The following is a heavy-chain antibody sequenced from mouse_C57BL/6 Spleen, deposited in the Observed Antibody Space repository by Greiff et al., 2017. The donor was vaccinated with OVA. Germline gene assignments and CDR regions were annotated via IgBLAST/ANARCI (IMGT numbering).Heavy chain of an antibody. V-gene: IGHV1-61*01. Sequence: QVQLQQPGAELVRPGSSVKLSCKASGYTFTSYWMDWVKQRPGQGLEWIGNIYPSDSETHYNQKFKDKATLTVDKSSSTAYMQLSSLTSEDSAVYYCARRGDDAMDYWGQGTSVTVSS. J-gene: IGHJ4*01. CDR1: GYTFTSYW. CDR3: ARRGDDAMDY. CDR2: IYPSDSET.